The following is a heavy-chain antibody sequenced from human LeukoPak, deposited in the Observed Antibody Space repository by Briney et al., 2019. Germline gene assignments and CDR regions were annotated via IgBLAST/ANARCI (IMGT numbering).Heavy chain of an antibody. V-gene: IGHV3-7*03. D-gene: IGHD2-21*02. J-gene: IGHJ6*04. CDR2: IKQDGIEK. CDR1: GFTFSSYW. Sequence: PGGSLRLSCAASGFTFSSYWMTWVRQAPGKGLEWVANIKQDGIEKYYVDSVKGRFTISRDNAENSMYLRVNSLRAEDTAVYFCARALGVTPPYYFSYGMDVWGKGATVTVSS. CDR3: ARALGVTPPYYFSYGMDV.